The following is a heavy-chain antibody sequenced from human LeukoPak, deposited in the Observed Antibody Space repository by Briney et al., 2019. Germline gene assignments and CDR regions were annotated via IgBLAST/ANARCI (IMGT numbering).Heavy chain of an antibody. D-gene: IGHD3-22*01. CDR2: ISGSGGST. CDR1: GFTFNSYA. Sequence: GGSLRLSCAASGFTFNSYAMSWVRQAPGKGLEWVSAISGSGGSTYYADSVKGWFTSSRDNSKNTLYLQINSLRAEDTAVYYCAKSTYSSGYFFGGQGTLVTVSS. CDR3: AKSTYSSGYFF. V-gene: IGHV3-23*01. J-gene: IGHJ4*02.